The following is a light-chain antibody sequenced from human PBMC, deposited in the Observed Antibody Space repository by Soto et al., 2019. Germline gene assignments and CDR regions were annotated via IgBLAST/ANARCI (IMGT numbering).Light chain of an antibody. CDR3: QQYNNWPIT. J-gene: IGKJ5*01. CDR1: QSVSSN. Sequence: EIVMRRSPAPLSVSPEESANLSCRASQSVSSNVAWYQQKPGQAPRLLIYGASTRATGIPARFSGSGSGTEFTLTISSLQSEDFAVYYCQQYNNWPITFGQGTRWRL. CDR2: GAS. V-gene: IGKV3D-15*01.